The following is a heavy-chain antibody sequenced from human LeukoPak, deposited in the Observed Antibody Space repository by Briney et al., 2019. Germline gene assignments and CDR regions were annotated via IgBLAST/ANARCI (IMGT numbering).Heavy chain of an antibody. V-gene: IGHV1-18*01. J-gene: IGHJ6*03. CDR3: ARGGSMTTFYYYYYMDI. CDR1: GYTFTSHG. Sequence: GASVKVSCKASGYTFTSHGISWVRQAPGQGLEWMGWISAFNGNTNYAQKLQGRVTMTTDTSTSTAYMELRSLTSDDTAVYYCARGGSMTTFYYYYYMDIWGKGTTVTVPS. CDR2: ISAFNGNT. D-gene: IGHD4-11*01.